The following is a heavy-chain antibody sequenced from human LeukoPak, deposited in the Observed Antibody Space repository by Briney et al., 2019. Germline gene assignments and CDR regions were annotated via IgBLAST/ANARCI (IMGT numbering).Heavy chain of an antibody. Sequence: ASVKVSCKASGYTFTGYYMHWVRQAPGQGLEWMGWINPNSGGTNYAQKFQGRVTMTRDTSISTAYMELSRLRSDDTAVYYCAKGPILYRVSGDAFDIWGQGAMVTVSS. V-gene: IGHV1-2*02. D-gene: IGHD2-8*01. CDR3: AKGPILYRVSGDAFDI. J-gene: IGHJ3*02. CDR2: INPNSGGT. CDR1: GYTFTGYY.